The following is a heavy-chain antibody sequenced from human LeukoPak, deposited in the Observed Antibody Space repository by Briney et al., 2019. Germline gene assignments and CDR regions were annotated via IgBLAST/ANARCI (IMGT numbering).Heavy chain of an antibody. J-gene: IGHJ4*02. CDR2: IYYSGGT. CDR3: ARVWRVPRVGRTPNFDY. D-gene: IGHD1-26*01. CDR1: GGYITNNY. Sequence: SETLSLTCTISGGYITNNYWSWIRQPPGKGLEWIGYIYYSGGTNYNPSLKSRVTISLDTSKNQFSLNLTSVIAADTAVYYCARVWRVPRVGRTPNFDYWGQGTLVTVSS. V-gene: IGHV4-59*12.